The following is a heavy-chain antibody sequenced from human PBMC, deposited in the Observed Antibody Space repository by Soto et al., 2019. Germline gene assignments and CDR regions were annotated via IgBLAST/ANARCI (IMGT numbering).Heavy chain of an antibody. J-gene: IGHJ5*02. CDR1: GFTFSSYG. D-gene: IGHD6-6*01. Sequence: PGGSLRLSCAASGFTFSSYGMHWVRQAPGKGLEWVAVISYDGSNKYYADSVKGRFTISRDNSKNTLYLQMNSLRAEDTAVYYCAKDLEGYSSSSANWFDPWGQGTLVTVS. CDR2: ISYDGSNK. V-gene: IGHV3-30*18. CDR3: AKDLEGYSSSSANWFDP.